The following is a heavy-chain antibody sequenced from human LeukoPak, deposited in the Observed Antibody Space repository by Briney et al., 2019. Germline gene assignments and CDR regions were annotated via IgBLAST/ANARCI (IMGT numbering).Heavy chain of an antibody. Sequence: GRSLRLSCAASGFSFSSYGMHWVRQTPGKGLEWVAVMSFDGSNIYYGDSVKGRLTISRDNSKNTLYLQMNSLRVEDTALYYCAKVTPGSTARKSGLDFWGQGTLVTVSS. CDR3: AKVTPGSTARKSGLDF. V-gene: IGHV3-30*18. CDR1: GFSFSSYG. CDR2: MSFDGSNI. D-gene: IGHD2-21*02. J-gene: IGHJ4*02.